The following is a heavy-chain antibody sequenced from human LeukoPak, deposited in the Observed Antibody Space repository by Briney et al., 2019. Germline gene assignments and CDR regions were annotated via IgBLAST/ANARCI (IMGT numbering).Heavy chain of an antibody. J-gene: IGHJ4*02. Sequence: GGSLRLSCAASGFTFSSYWMSWVRQAPGKGLEWVANIKQDGSEKYYVDSVKGRFTIFRDNAKNSLYLQMNSLRAEDTAVYYCARDLRDYDILTGSTDYWGQGTLVTVSS. V-gene: IGHV3-7*01. CDR3: ARDLRDYDILTGSTDY. D-gene: IGHD3-9*01. CDR2: IKQDGSEK. CDR1: GFTFSSYW.